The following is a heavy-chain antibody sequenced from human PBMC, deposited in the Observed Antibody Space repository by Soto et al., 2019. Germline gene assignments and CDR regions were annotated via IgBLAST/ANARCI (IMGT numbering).Heavy chain of an antibody. D-gene: IGHD3-3*01. V-gene: IGHV4-39*01. Sequence: PSETLSLTCTVSGGSISSSSYYWGWIRQPPGKGLEWIGSIYYSGSTYYNPSLKSRVTISVDTSKNQFSLKLSSVTAADTAVYYCARILYDFWSGYYLYVDYWGQGTLVTVSS. CDR3: ARILYDFWSGYYLYVDY. J-gene: IGHJ4*02. CDR2: IYYSGST. CDR1: GGSISSSSYY.